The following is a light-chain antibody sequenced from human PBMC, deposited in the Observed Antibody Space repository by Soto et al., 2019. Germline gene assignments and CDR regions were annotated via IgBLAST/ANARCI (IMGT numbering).Light chain of an antibody. V-gene: IGKV1-5*01. CDR3: QQYGTSLWT. Sequence: DIQMTQSPSSLSPSVGDRVTITCRASRSISDWLAWYQQKPGKAPELLIFDASNLKSGVSSRFSGSGSGTDFTLTISRVEPEDFALYYCQQYGTSLWTFGQGTKVDIK. CDR1: RSISDW. J-gene: IGKJ1*01. CDR2: DAS.